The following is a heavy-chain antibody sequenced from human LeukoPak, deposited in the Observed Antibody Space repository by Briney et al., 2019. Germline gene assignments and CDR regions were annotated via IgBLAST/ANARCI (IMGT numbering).Heavy chain of an antibody. CDR1: GGSISSYY. CDR2: IYYSGST. J-gene: IGHJ4*02. Sequence: PSETLSLTCTVSGGSISSYYWSWIRQPPGKGLEWIGYIYYSGSTNYNPSLKSRVTISVDTSKNQFSLKLSSATAADTAVYYCASSRDYFDYWGQGTLVTVSS. CDR3: ASSRDYFDY. V-gene: IGHV4-59*01.